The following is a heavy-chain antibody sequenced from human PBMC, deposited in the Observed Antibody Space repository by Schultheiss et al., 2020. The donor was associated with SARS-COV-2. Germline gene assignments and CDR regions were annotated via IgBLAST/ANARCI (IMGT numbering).Heavy chain of an antibody. CDR2: INHSGST. Sequence: SETLSLTCAVSGYSIISGYHWGWIRQPPGKGLEWIGEINHSGSTNYNPSLKSRVTISVDTSKNQFSLKLSSVTAADTAVYYCARDGSRWFDPWGQGTLVTVSS. J-gene: IGHJ5*02. CDR1: GYSIISGYH. CDR3: ARDGSRWFDP. V-gene: IGHV4-38-2*02.